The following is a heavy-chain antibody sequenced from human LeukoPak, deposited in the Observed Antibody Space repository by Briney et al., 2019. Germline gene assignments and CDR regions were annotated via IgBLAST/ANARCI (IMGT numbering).Heavy chain of an antibody. D-gene: IGHD6-19*01. V-gene: IGHV1-8*01. Sequence: ASVKVSCKASGYTFTSYDINWVRQATGQGLEWMGWMNPNSGNTGYAQKFQGRVTMTRDTSISTAYMELSRLRSDDTAVYYCARDHQWLVPYFDYWGQGTLVTVSS. CDR3: ARDHQWLVPYFDY. CDR1: GYTFTSYD. CDR2: MNPNSGNT. J-gene: IGHJ4*02.